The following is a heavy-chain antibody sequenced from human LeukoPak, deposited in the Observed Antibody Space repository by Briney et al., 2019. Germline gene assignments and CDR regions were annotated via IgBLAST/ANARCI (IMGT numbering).Heavy chain of an antibody. CDR1: GFTFSSYA. V-gene: IGHV3-30*01. D-gene: IGHD5-24*01. Sequence: VGSLRLSCAASGFTFSSYAMHWVRQAPGKGLERVAVISYDGSNKYYADSVKGRFTISRDSSKNRLYLQMNSLRAEDTAVYYCARDWTVGNEMARLDYWGQGTLVTVSS. CDR2: ISYDGSNK. CDR3: ARDWTVGNEMARLDY. J-gene: IGHJ4*02.